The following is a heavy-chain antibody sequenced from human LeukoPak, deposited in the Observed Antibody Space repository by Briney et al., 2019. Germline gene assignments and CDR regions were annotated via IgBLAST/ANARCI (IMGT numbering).Heavy chain of an antibody. D-gene: IGHD2-2*01. CDR2: INPSGGST. CDR1: GYTFTSYY. J-gene: IGHJ3*02. CDR3: ARGVVGNIVVVPAAPGVAFDI. V-gene: IGHV1-46*01. Sequence: GASVKVSCKASGYTFTSYYMHWVRQAPGQGLEWMGIINPSGGSTSYAQKFQGRVTMTRDTSTSTVYMELSSLRSEDTAVYYCARGVVGNIVVVPAAPGVAFDIWGQGTMVTVSS.